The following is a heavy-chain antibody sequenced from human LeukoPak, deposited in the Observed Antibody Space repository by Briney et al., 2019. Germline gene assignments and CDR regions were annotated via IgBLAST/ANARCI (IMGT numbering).Heavy chain of an antibody. D-gene: IGHD2-15*01. CDR2: ITPIVDIA. CDR1: GGSFSNYA. CDR3: ASGLGFCSGSDCTNLVKDYYYGMNV. V-gene: IGHV1-69*04. J-gene: IGHJ6*02. Sequence: SVKVSCKASGGSFSNYAFSWVRQAPGQGLEWMGRITPIVDIATYIQKFQGRVTITANKFTSTAYMELSSLTSEDTAVYYCASGLGFCSGSDCTNLVKDYYYGMNVWGRGTTVTVSS.